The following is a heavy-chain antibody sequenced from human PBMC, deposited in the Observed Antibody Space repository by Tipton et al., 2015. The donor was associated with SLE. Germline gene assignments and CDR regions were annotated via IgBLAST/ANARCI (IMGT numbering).Heavy chain of an antibody. CDR3: ARHILVSWNAFDI. V-gene: IGHV4-39*01. Sequence: TLSLTCTVSGGSMNSDIYYWGWIRQSPGKGLEWIGSVSYIGRTSYTPSLNSRVTVSMDTSKNQSSLRVTSVTAADTAVYYCARHILVSWNAFDIWGQGTMVSVSS. D-gene: IGHD5/OR15-5a*01. CDR1: GGSMNSDIYY. J-gene: IGHJ3*02. CDR2: VSYIGRT.